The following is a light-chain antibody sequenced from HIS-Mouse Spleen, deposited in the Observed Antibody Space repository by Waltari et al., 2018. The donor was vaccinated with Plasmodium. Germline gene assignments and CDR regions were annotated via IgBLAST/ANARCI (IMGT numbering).Light chain of an antibody. Sequence: TQSPGTLSLSPGERATLSCRVSQSVSSSYLAWDQQKPGQAPRLLIYGASSRATGIPDRFSGSGSGTDFTLTISRLEPEDFAVYYCQQYGSSPYTFGQGTKLEIK. CDR1: QSVSSSY. CDR2: GAS. J-gene: IGKJ2*01. CDR3: QQYGSSPYT. V-gene: IGKV3-20*01.